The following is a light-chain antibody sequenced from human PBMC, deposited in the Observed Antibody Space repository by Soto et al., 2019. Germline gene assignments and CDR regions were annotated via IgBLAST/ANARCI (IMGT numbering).Light chain of an antibody. J-gene: IGKJ4*01. CDR1: QGVGRF. V-gene: IGKV3-11*01. Sequence: EIVLTQSPATLSLSPGERAALSCRASQGVGRFLAWYQQKPGQAPRLLIYAASNRATGIPARFSGSGSGTDFTLAINNLEPEDFAVYYCQQRGGWPLTFGGGTKVEIK. CDR3: QQRGGWPLT. CDR2: AAS.